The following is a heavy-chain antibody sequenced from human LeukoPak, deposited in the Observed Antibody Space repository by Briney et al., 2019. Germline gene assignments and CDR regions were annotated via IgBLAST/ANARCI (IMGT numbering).Heavy chain of an antibody. CDR1: GFTFSSYG. D-gene: IGHD5-24*01. Sequence: GGSLRLSCAASGFTFSSYGMHWVRQAPGKGLEWVAVISYDGSKKYYAASVKGRFTISRDNYKNTLYLQMNSLRAEDSAVYYCAKNDRRWLQLSYFDYWGQGTLVTVSS. J-gene: IGHJ4*02. V-gene: IGHV3-30*18. CDR2: ISYDGSKK. CDR3: AKNDRRWLQLSYFDY.